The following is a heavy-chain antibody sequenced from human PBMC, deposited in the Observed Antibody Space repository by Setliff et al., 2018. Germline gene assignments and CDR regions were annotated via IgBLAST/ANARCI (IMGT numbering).Heavy chain of an antibody. CDR3: AGGTSSIVVLPASDY. CDR1: GYSISSGHY. V-gene: IGHV4-38-2*02. J-gene: IGHJ4*02. D-gene: IGHD2-15*01. CDR2: FYYTGST. Sequence: ASETLSLTCTVSGYSISSGHYWGWMRQAPGKGLEWIGSFYYTGSTHYNPSLKSRVTISRDTSRNQFSLKLISVTAADTAVYYCAGGTSSIVVLPASDYWGQGTLVTVSS.